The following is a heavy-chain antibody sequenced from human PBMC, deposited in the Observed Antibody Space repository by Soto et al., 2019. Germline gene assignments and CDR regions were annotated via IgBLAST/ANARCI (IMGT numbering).Heavy chain of an antibody. CDR2: ISWNSGTI. J-gene: IGHJ4*02. Sequence: EVQLVESGGGLVQPGRSLRLSCAASGFTFDDNAMHWVRQSPGKGLEWVSGISWNSGTIAYADSVKGRFTISRDNAKNSRYLKMNRLRAGDTARYYCARDMYFITAAGGGIDDWGQGTLVTVSS. CDR3: ARDMYFITAAGGGIDD. V-gene: IGHV3-9*01. D-gene: IGHD6-25*01. CDR1: GFTFDDNA.